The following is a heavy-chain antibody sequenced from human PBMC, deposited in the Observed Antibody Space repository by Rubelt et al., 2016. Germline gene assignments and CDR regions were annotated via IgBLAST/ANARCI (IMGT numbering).Heavy chain of an antibody. Sequence: QVQLVQSGAEVKKPGASVKVSCKASGYTFTSYAMHLVRQAPGQRLEWMGWINAGNGNTQYSQKFQGRVTITRDTSASTAYMELSSLRSEDTAVYYCARAQRIRLLMVYAPTFDYWGQGTLVTVSS. CDR2: INAGNGNT. J-gene: IGHJ4*02. CDR1: GYTFTSYA. CDR3: ARAQRIRLLMVYAPTFDY. V-gene: IGHV1-3*01. D-gene: IGHD2-8*01.